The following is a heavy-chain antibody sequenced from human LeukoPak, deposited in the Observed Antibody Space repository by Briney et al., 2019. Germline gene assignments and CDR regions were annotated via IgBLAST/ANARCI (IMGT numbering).Heavy chain of an antibody. J-gene: IGHJ4*02. CDR3: AYNRDFALDN. Sequence: SETLSLTCAVSGVPIASHSWWSWVRQPPGKGLEWIGEIYHSGGANYKPSLKSRVTMSVDTSNNHFSLKLTSVTAADTAVYFCAYNRDFALDNWGQGTLVTVSS. V-gene: IGHV4/OR15-8*01. D-gene: IGHD1-14*01. CDR2: IYHSGGA. CDR1: GVPIASHSW.